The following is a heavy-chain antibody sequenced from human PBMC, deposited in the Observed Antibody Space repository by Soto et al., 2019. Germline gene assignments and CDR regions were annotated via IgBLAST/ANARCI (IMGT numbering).Heavy chain of an antibody. V-gene: IGHV4-30-2*01. Sequence: PSDTLSLTCAVSGGSISSGGYSWSWIRQPPGKGLEWIGYIYHSGSTYYNPSLKSRVTISVDRSKNQFSLKLSSVTAADTAVYYCARGYCSGGSCFSWFDPWGQGTLVTVSS. CDR3: ARGYCSGGSCFSWFDP. CDR1: GGSISSGGYS. CDR2: IYHSGST. J-gene: IGHJ5*02. D-gene: IGHD2-15*01.